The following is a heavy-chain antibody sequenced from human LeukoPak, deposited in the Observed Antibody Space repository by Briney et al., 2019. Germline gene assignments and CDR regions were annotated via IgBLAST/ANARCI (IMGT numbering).Heavy chain of an antibody. Sequence: SETLSLTCAVYGGSFSGYYWSWIRQPPGKGLEWIGEINHSGSTNYNPSLKSRVTISVDTSKNQFSLKLSSVTAADTAVYYCARAVYYYGSASYFPYWGQGTLVTVSS. V-gene: IGHV4-34*01. CDR1: GGSFSGYY. CDR2: INHSGST. J-gene: IGHJ4*02. D-gene: IGHD3-10*01. CDR3: ARAVYYYGSASYFPY.